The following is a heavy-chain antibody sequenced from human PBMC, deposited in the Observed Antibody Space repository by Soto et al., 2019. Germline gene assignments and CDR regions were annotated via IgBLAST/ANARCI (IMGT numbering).Heavy chain of an antibody. V-gene: IGHV1-46*01. D-gene: IGHD5-18*01. J-gene: IGHJ4*02. Sequence: ASVKVSCKASGYTFTSYAMHWVRQAPGQRLEWMGWINPSGGSTSYAQKFQGRVTMTRDTSTSTVYMELSSLRSEDTAVYYCARVYSYGLWSFDYWGQGTLVTVSS. CDR3: ARVYSYGLWSFDY. CDR1: GYTFTSYA. CDR2: INPSGGST.